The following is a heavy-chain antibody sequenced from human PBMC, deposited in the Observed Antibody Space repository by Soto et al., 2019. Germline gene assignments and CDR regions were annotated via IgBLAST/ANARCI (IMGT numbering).Heavy chain of an antibody. Sequence: PVGSLRLSCAASGFTFSSYAMHWVRQAPGKGLEWVAVISYDGGNKYYADSVKGRFTISRDNSKNTLYLQMNSLRAEDTAVYYCARGAPRKKPAALPMAFDYWGQGTLVTVSS. CDR3: ARGAPRKKPAALPMAFDY. CDR1: GFTFSSYA. D-gene: IGHD2-2*02. V-gene: IGHV3-30-3*01. J-gene: IGHJ4*02. CDR2: ISYDGGNK.